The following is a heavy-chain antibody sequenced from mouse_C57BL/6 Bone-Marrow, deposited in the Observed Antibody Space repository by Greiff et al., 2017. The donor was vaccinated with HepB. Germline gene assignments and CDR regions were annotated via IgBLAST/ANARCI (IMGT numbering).Heavy chain of an antibody. CDR2: IDPSDSYT. V-gene: IGHV1-69*01. J-gene: IGHJ2*01. D-gene: IGHD3-2*02. CDR3: ARSPSGDY. CDR1: GYTFTSYW. Sequence: QVQLKQPGAELVMPGASVKLSCKASGYTFTSYWMHWVKQRPGQGLEWIGEIDPSDSYTNYNQKFKGKSTLTVDKSSSTAYMQLSSLTSEDSAVYYCARSPSGDYWGQGTTLTVSS.